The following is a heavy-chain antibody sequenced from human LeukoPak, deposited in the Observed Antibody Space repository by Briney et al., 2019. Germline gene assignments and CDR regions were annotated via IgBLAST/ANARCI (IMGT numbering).Heavy chain of an antibody. Sequence: ASVKVSCKASGYTFTSYGISWVRRAPGQGLEWMGWISAYNGNTNYAQKLQGRVTMTTDTSTSTAYMELRSLRSDDTAVYYCARGDSSGYWTAYYYYYGMDVWGQGTTVTVSS. J-gene: IGHJ6*02. V-gene: IGHV1-18*01. D-gene: IGHD3-22*01. CDR3: ARGDSSGYWTAYYYYYGMDV. CDR2: ISAYNGNT. CDR1: GYTFTSYG.